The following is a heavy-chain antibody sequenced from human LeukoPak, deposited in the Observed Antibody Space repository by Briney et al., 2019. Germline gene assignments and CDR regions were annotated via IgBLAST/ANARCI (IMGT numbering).Heavy chain of an antibody. CDR3: ARFDRGYLDY. CDR1: GFTFRAYW. V-gene: IGHV3-7*01. Sequence: GGSLRLSCAASGFTFRAYWMNWLRQAPGKGLEWVANINQDGSERYYVDSVKGRFTISRDNAKNSLYLQMNSLRAEDTAVYYCARFDRGYLDYWGQGTLVTVSS. D-gene: IGHD3-9*01. CDR2: INQDGSER. J-gene: IGHJ4*02.